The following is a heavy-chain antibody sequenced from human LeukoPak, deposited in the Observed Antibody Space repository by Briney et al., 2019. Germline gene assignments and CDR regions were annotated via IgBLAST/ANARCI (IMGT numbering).Heavy chain of an antibody. CDR3: ARLRSANNWYAFDF. V-gene: IGHV4-59*08. CDR2: MYYSGST. Sequence: SETLSLTCTVSGGSISSYYWSWIRQPPGKGLEWIGYMYYSGSTNYNPSLKSRVTISVDTSKNQFSLKLSSVTAADTAVYYCARLRSANNWYAFDFWGQGTLVTVSS. D-gene: IGHD1-1*01. J-gene: IGHJ4*02. CDR1: GGSISSYY.